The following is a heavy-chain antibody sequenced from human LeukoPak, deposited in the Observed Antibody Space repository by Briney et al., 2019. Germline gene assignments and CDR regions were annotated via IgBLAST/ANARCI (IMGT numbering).Heavy chain of an antibody. CDR1: GGAFSSYA. Sequence: SVKVSCKASGGAFSSYAISWVRQAPGQGLEWMGRIIPILGIANYAQKFQGRVTITADKSTSTAYMELSSLRSEDTAVYYCAREGIAVSYGMDVWGQGTTVTVSS. V-gene: IGHV1-69*04. D-gene: IGHD6-19*01. CDR2: IIPILGIA. CDR3: AREGIAVSYGMDV. J-gene: IGHJ6*02.